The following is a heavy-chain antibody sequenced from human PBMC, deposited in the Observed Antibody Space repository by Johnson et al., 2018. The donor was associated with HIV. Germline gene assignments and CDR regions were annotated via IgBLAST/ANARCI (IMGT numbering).Heavy chain of an antibody. CDR1: GFTFSSAW. D-gene: IGHD4-17*01. V-gene: IGHV3-66*01. Sequence: VQLVESGGGLVKPGGSLRLSCVASGFTFSSAWMGWVRQAPGKGLEWVSVIYSGGSTYYADSVKGRFTISRDNSKNTLYLQMNSLRAEDTAVYYCARDRGTVTTAQMAFDIWGQGTMVTVSS. J-gene: IGHJ3*02. CDR3: ARDRGTVTTAQMAFDI. CDR2: IYSGGST.